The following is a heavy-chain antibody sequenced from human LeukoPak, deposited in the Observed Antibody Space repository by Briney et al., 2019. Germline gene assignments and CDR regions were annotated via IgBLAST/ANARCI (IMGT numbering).Heavy chain of an antibody. Sequence: SSETLSLTCTVSGCSISSGGYYWSWIRQHPGKGLELIGYIYYSGSTYYNPSLKSRVTISVDTSKNQFSLKLSSVTAADTAVYYCARDGRVATIAGRPYYYYGMDVWGQGTTVTVSS. V-gene: IGHV4-31*03. CDR3: ARDGRVATIAGRPYYYYGMDV. CDR1: GCSISSGGYY. CDR2: IYYSGST. J-gene: IGHJ6*02. D-gene: IGHD5-12*01.